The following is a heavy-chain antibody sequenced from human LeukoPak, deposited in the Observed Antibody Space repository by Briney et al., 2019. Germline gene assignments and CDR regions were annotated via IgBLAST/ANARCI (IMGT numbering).Heavy chain of an antibody. CDR3: ARQYYDILTGYYSFDY. V-gene: IGHV4-61*02. Sequence: SVTLSLTCTVSGGSISSGSYYWSWIRQPAGKGLEWIGRIYTSGSTNYNPSLKSRVTISVDTSKNQFSLKLSSVTAADTAVYYCARQYYDILTGYYSFDYWGQGTLVTVSS. CDR1: GGSISSGSYY. D-gene: IGHD3-9*01. CDR2: IYTSGST. J-gene: IGHJ4*02.